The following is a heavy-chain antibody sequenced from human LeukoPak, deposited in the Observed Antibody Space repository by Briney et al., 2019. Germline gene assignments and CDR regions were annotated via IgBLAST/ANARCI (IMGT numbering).Heavy chain of an antibody. CDR2: IRDKDSRYTT. CDR1: GFTLSDHY. Sequence: GGSLRLSCVASGFTLSDHYMDWVRQAPGKGLEWVGRIRDKDSRYTTEYAASVKGRFTISRDDSKNSLYLQMDSLKTEDTAVYYCSRPYSADWSGCCFDFWGQGALVTVSS. CDR3: SRPYSADWSGCCFDF. V-gene: IGHV3-72*01. D-gene: IGHD3-9*01. J-gene: IGHJ4*02.